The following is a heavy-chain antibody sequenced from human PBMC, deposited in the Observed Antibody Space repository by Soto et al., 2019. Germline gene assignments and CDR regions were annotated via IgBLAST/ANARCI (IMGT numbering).Heavy chain of an antibody. D-gene: IGHD6-6*01. CDR1: GXTSSNYA. CDR3: ARGGRFSSSSPGDY. V-gene: IGHV3-23*01. J-gene: IGHJ4*02. Sequence: GSLRLSCAASGXTSSNYALSWVRQAPGKGLEWVSTISGSGGNTYYADSVNGRFTISRDNSENTLYLQMNSLRSEDSAVYYCARGGRFSSSSPGDYWGQGTLGTVSS. CDR2: ISGSGGNT.